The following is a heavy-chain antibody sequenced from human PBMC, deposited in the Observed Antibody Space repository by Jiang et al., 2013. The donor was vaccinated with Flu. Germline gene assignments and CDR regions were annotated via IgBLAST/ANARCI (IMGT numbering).Heavy chain of an antibody. CDR1: GGSFSGYY. CDR3: ARGSGLYYYGSGSYYHSFDY. J-gene: IGHJ4*02. V-gene: IGHV4-34*01. Sequence: GSGLVKPSETLSLTCAVYGGSFSGYYWSWIRQPPGKGLEWIGEINHSGSTNYNPSLKSRVTISVDTSKNQFSLKLSSVTAADTAVYYCARGSGLYYYGSGSYYHSFDYWGQGTLVTVSS. CDR2: INHSGST. D-gene: IGHD3-10*01.